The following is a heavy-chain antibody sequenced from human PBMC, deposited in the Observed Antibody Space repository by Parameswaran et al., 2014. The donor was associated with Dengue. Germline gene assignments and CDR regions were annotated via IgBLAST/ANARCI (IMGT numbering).Heavy chain of an antibody. J-gene: IGHJ4*02. CDR2: ISAYNGNT. CDR3: ARGPDCSSTSCYTRGLDY. Sequence: PGASVKVSCKASGYTFTSYGISWVRQAPGQGLEWMGWISAYNGNTNYAQKLQGRVTMTTDTSTSTAYMELRSLRSDDTAVYYCARGPDCSSTSCYTRGLDYWGQGTLVTVSS. CDR1: GYTFTSYG. D-gene: IGHD2-2*02. V-gene: IGHV1-18*01.